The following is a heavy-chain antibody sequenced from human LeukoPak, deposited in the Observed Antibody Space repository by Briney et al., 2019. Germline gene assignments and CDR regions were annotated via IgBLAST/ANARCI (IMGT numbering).Heavy chain of an antibody. CDR1: GFTFRSYA. Sequence: PGGSLRLSCAASGFTFRSYAMGWVLQAPGKGLECVSCISGGDGSTYYADSVKGRFTISRDNSKSTLYLQMSSLGADDTAVYYCAKGTGYYGSGSSYWGQGTLVTVSS. J-gene: IGHJ4*02. CDR3: AKGTGYYGSGSSY. CDR2: ISGGDGST. D-gene: IGHD3-10*01. V-gene: IGHV3-23*01.